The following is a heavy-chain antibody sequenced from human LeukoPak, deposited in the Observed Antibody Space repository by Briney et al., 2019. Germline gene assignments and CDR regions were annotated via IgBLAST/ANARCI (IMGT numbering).Heavy chain of an antibody. CDR2: IYYSGST. CDR3: ARSVARRFYYYGSGDDAFDI. CDR1: GGSISSHY. V-gene: IGHV4-59*11. Sequence: SETLSLTCTVSGGSISSHYWSWIRQPPGKGLEWIGYIYYSGSTNYNPSLKSRVTISVDTSKNQFSLKLSSVTAADTAVYYCARSVARRFYYYGSGDDAFDIRGQGTMVTVSS. J-gene: IGHJ3*02. D-gene: IGHD3-10*01.